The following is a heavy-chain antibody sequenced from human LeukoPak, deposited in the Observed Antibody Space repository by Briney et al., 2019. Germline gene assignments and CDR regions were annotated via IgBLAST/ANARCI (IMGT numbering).Heavy chain of an antibody. Sequence: GASVKVSCKASGGTFSSYAISWVRQAPGQGLEWMGGTIPIFGTANYAQKFQGRVTITADESTSTAYMELNSLRAEDTAVYYCAKDLPQTTVTTLGPFDYWGQGTLVTVSS. J-gene: IGHJ4*02. V-gene: IGHV1-69*13. D-gene: IGHD4-11*01. CDR2: TIPIFGTA. CDR3: AKDLPQTTVTTLGPFDY. CDR1: GGTFSSYA.